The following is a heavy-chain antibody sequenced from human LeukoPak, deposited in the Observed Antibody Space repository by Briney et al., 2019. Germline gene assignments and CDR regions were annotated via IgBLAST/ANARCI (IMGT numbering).Heavy chain of an antibody. CDR2: ISDDGTNK. J-gene: IGHJ4*02. Sequence: PGKSLRLSCVVSDFSFNRYLMHWVRQAPGKGLEWVTSISDDGTNKYYSDSVRGRFTISRDNSKSILYLQMDSLRIEDTSMYYCVRGLWTAMGAGAYWGQGTLVAVSS. CDR1: DFSFNRYL. D-gene: IGHD5-18*01. CDR3: VRGLWTAMGAGAY. V-gene: IGHV3-30-3*01.